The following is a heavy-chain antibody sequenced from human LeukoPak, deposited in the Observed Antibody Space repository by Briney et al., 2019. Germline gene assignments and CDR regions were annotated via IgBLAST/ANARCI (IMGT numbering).Heavy chain of an antibody. CDR3: VRRVYSGSSYYFDY. J-gene: IGHJ4*02. V-gene: IGHV3-23*01. D-gene: IGHD1-26*01. Sequence: GGSLRLSCAASGFTFSSYAMSWVRQAPGKGLEWVSTISASGGSTYHAVSVKGRFTISRDNAKNSLFLQMNSLRAEDTALYYCVRRVYSGSSYYFDYWGQGTQVTVSS. CDR2: ISASGGST. CDR1: GFTFSSYA.